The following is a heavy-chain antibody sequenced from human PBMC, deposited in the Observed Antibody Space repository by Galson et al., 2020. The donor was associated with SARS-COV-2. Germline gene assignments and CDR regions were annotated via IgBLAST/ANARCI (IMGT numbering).Heavy chain of an antibody. V-gene: IGHV2-70*01. J-gene: IGHJ6*02. CDR2: IDWDDDK. CDR3: ARIRSSSFPYYYYYGMDV. CDR1: GFSLSTSGMC. Sequence: SGPTLVKPTQTLTLTCTFSGFSLSTSGMCVSWIRQPPGKALEWLALIDWDDDKYYSTSLKTRLTISKDTSKNQVVLTMTNMDPVDTATYYCARIRSSSFPYYYYYGMDVWGQGTTVTVSS. D-gene: IGHD6-13*01.